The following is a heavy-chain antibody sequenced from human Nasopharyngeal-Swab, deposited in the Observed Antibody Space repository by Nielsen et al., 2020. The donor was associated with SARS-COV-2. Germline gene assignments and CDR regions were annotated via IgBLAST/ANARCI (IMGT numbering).Heavy chain of an antibody. J-gene: IGHJ4*02. CDR1: GYTFTSYG. Sequence: ASVKVSCKASGYTFTSYGISWVRQAPGQGLEWMGWISAYNGNTNYAQKLQGRVTMTTDTSTSTAYMELRSLRSDDTAVYYCARGHRYYYDSSGPLSDFDYWGQGTLVTVSS. CDR2: ISAYNGNT. CDR3: ARGHRYYYDSSGPLSDFDY. V-gene: IGHV1-18*01. D-gene: IGHD3-22*01.